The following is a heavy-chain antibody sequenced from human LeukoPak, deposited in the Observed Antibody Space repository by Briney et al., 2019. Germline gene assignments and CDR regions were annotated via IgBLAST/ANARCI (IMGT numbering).Heavy chain of an antibody. J-gene: IGHJ5*02. D-gene: IGHD6-13*01. CDR1: GGSVTDYY. CDR3: ARVVAAAGNNWFDP. Sequence: SETLSLTCTVSGGSVTDYYWSWIRQSPGKGLEWIGYIYYTGTSYNPSLKSRVTISADTSKNQFSLKLISVTAADTAVYYCARVVAAAGNNWFDPWGQGTLVTVSS. CDR2: IYYTGT. V-gene: IGHV4-59*02.